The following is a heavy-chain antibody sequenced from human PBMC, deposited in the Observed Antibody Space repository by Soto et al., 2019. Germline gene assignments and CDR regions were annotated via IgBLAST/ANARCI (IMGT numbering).Heavy chain of an antibody. CDR3: ARWVGASNWFDP. D-gene: IGHD1-26*01. CDR1: GYTFTGYH. J-gene: IGHJ5*02. CDR2: INTNNGDT. V-gene: IGHV1-2*04. Sequence: QVQLVQSGAEVKEPGASVRVSCKASGYTFTGYHIHWVRQAPGQGLEWMGWINTNNGDTKYAQKFQGWVTLTRDTSINTAYMALSRLRPDDTAVYYCARWVGASNWFDPWGQGTLVTVSA.